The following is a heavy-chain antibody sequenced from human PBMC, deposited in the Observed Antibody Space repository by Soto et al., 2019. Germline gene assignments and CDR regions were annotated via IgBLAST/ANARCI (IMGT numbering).Heavy chain of an antibody. CDR3: TTRTFYYDSSGYYCAY. J-gene: IGHJ4*02. D-gene: IGHD3-22*01. Sequence: GGSLRLSCAASGFTFSSYAMSWVRQAPGKGLEWVGRIKGKTDGGTTDYAATVKGRFTISRDDSKNTVYLQMNSLKTEDTAVYYCTTRTFYYDSSGYYCAYWGQGTLVTVSS. CDR1: GFTFSSYA. CDR2: IKGKTDGGTT. V-gene: IGHV3-15*05.